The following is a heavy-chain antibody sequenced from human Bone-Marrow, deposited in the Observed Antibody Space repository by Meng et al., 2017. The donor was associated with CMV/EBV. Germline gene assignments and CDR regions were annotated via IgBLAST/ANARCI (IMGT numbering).Heavy chain of an antibody. V-gene: IGHV3-43*01. CDR2: ISWDGGKR. CDR3: VQAPMGRGSLLES. D-gene: IGHD1-26*01. J-gene: IGHJ5*02. CDR1: GFTFNDHA. Sequence: GESLKISCAASGFTFNDHAMHWVRQTPGKGLEWVSLISWDGGKRHYADSVKGRFTISRDDSKRSLYLQMNSLKTEDTGLYYRVQAPMGRGSLLESWGLGTLVTVSS.